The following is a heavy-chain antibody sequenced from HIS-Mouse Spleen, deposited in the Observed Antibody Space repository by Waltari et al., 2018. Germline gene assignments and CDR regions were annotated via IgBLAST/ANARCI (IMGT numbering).Heavy chain of an antibody. V-gene: IGHV4-39*07. CDR3: AREIPYSSSWYDWYFDL. Sequence: QLQLQESGPGLVKPSETLSLTCTVSGGSISSSSYYWGRIRQPPGKGLEWIGSIYYSGRTYCNPSLKGRVTISVDTSKNQFSLKLSSVTAADTAVYYCAREIPYSSSWYDWYFDLWGRGTLVTVSS. J-gene: IGHJ2*01. CDR2: IYYSGRT. CDR1: GGSISSSSYY. D-gene: IGHD6-13*01.